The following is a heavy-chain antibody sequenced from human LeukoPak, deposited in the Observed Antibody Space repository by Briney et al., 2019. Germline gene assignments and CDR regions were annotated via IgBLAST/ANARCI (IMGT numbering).Heavy chain of an antibody. J-gene: IGHJ4*02. Sequence: GESLKISCKGSGYSFTNYWIGWVRQMPGKGLEWMGIIYPSDSDTRYSPSFRGQVTISADKSVTTAYLQWTSLRASDTAMYYCGRLYCSSTSCYHIDYWGQGTLVTVSS. V-gene: IGHV5-51*01. D-gene: IGHD2-2*01. CDR2: IYPSDSDT. CDR1: GYSFTNYW. CDR3: GRLYCSSTSCYHIDY.